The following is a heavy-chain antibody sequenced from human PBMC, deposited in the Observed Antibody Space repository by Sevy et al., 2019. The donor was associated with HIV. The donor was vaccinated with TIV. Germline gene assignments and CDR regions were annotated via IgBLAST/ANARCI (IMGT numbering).Heavy chain of an antibody. J-gene: IGHJ4*01. CDR2: IKQDESEK. CDR3: AREVGGFNWRPYYFDS. D-gene: IGHD3-3*01. V-gene: IGHV3-7*01. CDR1: GFTFSDYW. Sequence: GGSLRLSCAASGFTFSDYWMSWVRQTPGKGLEWVATIKQDESEKYYVDSVKGRFAISRDNGKNSVSLQMNGLRVEDTALYYCAREVGGFNWRPYYFDSWGHGTLVTVSS.